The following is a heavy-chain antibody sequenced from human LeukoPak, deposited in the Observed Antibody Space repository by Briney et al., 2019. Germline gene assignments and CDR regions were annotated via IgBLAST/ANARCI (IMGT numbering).Heavy chain of an antibody. J-gene: IGHJ4*02. CDR1: GGSISSSSYY. CDR3: ARQTRCSGGTCYSFDY. D-gene: IGHD2-15*01. Sequence: PSETLSLTCTVSGGSISSSSYYWGWIRQPPGKGLEGIGSLYYSGSTYYNPSLKSRVTISVDTTKNQFSLKLSSVTAADTAVYYCARQTRCSGGTCYSFDYWGQGTLVTVSS. CDR2: LYYSGST. V-gene: IGHV4-39*01.